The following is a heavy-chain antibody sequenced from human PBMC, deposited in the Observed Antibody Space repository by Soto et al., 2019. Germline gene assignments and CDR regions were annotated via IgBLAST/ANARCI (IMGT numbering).Heavy chain of an antibody. D-gene: IGHD6-25*01. J-gene: IGHJ4*02. V-gene: IGHV3-11*01. CDR2: ISGGGDII. CDR3: SRDPRLADY. Sequence: GGSLRLSCAASGFTFSDHYMTWIRQAPGRGPEWLSYISGGGDIISYADSVKGRFIISRDNAKRSLYLQMNSLTVEDTAVYYCSRDPRLADYWGQGTLVTVSS. CDR1: GFTFSDHY.